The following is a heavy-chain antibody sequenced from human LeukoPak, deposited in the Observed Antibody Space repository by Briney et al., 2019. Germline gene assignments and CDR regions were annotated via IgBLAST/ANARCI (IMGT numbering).Heavy chain of an antibody. CDR1: GFTFSNAW. D-gene: IGHD3-3*01. J-gene: IGHJ4*02. CDR2: IKSKTDGGTT. V-gene: IGHV3-15*01. CDR3: AREGSDFWSGYSKGYFDY. Sequence: GGSLRLSCAASGFTFSNAWMSWVRQAQGKGLEWVGRIKSKTDGGTTDYAAPVKGRFTISRDDSKNTLYLQMNSLRAEDTAVYYCAREGSDFWSGYSKGYFDYWGQGTLVTVSS.